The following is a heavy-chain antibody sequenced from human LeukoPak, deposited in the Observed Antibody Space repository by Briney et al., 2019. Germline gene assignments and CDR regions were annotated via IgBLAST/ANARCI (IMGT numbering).Heavy chain of an antibody. Sequence: ASVKVSCKASGYTFTSYGISWVRQAPGQGLEWMGWISAYNGNTNYAQKLQGRVTMTTDASASTAYMELRSLRSDDTAVYYCARGGIAAAVDYFDYWGQGTLVTVSS. CDR2: ISAYNGNT. V-gene: IGHV1-18*01. J-gene: IGHJ4*02. CDR1: GYTFTSYG. CDR3: ARGGIAAAVDYFDY. D-gene: IGHD6-13*01.